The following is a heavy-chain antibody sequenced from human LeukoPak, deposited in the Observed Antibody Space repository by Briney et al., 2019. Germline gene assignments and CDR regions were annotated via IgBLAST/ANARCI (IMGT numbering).Heavy chain of an antibody. CDR1: GGSISSYY. CDR2: IYYSGSA. D-gene: IGHD6-13*01. Sequence: PSEALSLTCTVSGGSISSYYWSWIRQPPGKGLEWIGYIYYSGSANYHPSLKSRVTISVDTSKNRFSLRLSSVTAADTAVYYCARVTGYMVEDYFDYWGQGTLVTVSS. CDR3: ARVTGYMVEDYFDY. V-gene: IGHV4-59*01. J-gene: IGHJ4*02.